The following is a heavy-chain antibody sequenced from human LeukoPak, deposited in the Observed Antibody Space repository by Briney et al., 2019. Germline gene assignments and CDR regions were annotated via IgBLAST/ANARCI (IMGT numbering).Heavy chain of an antibody. Sequence: PGGSLRLSCAASGFTFSSYTMNWVRQAPGKGLERVSSISTSSSYIYYADSVKGRFTISRDNAKNSLYLQMNSLRAEDTAVYYCARYRGNQRGYYYYYMDVWGKGTTVTVSS. J-gene: IGHJ6*03. CDR2: ISTSSSYI. CDR3: ARYRGNQRGYYYYYMDV. CDR1: GFTFSSYT. D-gene: IGHD1-26*01. V-gene: IGHV3-21*01.